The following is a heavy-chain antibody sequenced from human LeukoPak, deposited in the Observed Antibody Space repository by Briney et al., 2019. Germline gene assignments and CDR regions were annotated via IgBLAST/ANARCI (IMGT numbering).Heavy chain of an antibody. J-gene: IGHJ3*02. CDR2: IWHDQSTQ. V-gene: IGHV3-33*01. D-gene: IGHD3-16*01. CDR3: ARQMIPDAFDI. CDR1: EISFSISS. Sequence: PGRALRVSRAAPEISFSISSMHKVREAPGEGLKCGSHIWHDQSTQHYADSVKGRVTISRDNSKNTLYLQINSLRAEDTAVYYCARQMIPDAFDIWGQGTMVTVSS.